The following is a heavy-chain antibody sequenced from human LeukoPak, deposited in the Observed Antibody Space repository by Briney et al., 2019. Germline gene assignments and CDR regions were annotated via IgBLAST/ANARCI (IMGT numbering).Heavy chain of an antibody. J-gene: IGHJ4*02. Sequence: GGSLRLSCAASGFTFSSYWMHWVRQAPGKGLVWVSRINSDGSSTSYADSVKGRFTISRDNAKNTLYLQMNGLRAEDTAVYYCAKGLRGVVVVAATRGLIYWGQGTLVTVSS. V-gene: IGHV3-74*01. CDR2: INSDGSST. D-gene: IGHD2-15*01. CDR3: AKGLRGVVVVAATRGLIY. CDR1: GFTFSSYW.